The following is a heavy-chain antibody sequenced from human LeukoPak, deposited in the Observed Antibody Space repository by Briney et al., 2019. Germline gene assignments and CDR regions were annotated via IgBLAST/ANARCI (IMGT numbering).Heavy chain of an antibody. CDR3: AKDHLRYSSGWYGIGSDY. D-gene: IGHD6-19*01. CDR1: GFAFSSYA. J-gene: IGHJ4*02. V-gene: IGHV3-23*01. Sequence: PGGSLRLSCAASGFAFSSYAMSWGRQAPGKGLEWVSAISGSGGSTYYADSVKGRFTISRDNSKNTLYLQMNSLRAEDTAVYYCAKDHLRYSSGWYGIGSDYWGQGTLVTVSS. CDR2: ISGSGGST.